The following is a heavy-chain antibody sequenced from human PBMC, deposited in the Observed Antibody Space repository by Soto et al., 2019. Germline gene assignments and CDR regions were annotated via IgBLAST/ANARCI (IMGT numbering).Heavy chain of an antibody. CDR2: IYYSGST. J-gene: IGHJ4*02. V-gene: IGHV4-61*08. D-gene: IGHD3-22*01. CDR3: ARFFYYDSSGYYPCYFDS. Sequence: SETLSLTCTVSGGSISSGDYYWSWIRQPPGKGLEWIGYIYYSGSTNYNPSLKSRVTISVDTSKNQFSLKLSFVTAADTAVYYCARFFYYDSSGYYPCYFDSWGQGTLVTVSS. CDR1: GGSISSGDYY.